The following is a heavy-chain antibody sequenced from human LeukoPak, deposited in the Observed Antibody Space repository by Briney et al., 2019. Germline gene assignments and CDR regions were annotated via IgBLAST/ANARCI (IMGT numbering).Heavy chain of an antibody. CDR2: MNPNSGDT. D-gene: IGHD2-15*01. CDR1: GYTFTSYD. CDR3: ARPKRGVVVVAATPHYYYYMDV. Sequence: ASVKVSCKASGYTFTSYDINWVRQATGQGLEWMGWMNPNSGDTGYAQKFQGRVTMTRNTYISTAYMELSSLRSEDTAVYYCARPKRGVVVVAATPHYYYYMDVWGKGTTVTVSS. J-gene: IGHJ6*03. V-gene: IGHV1-8*01.